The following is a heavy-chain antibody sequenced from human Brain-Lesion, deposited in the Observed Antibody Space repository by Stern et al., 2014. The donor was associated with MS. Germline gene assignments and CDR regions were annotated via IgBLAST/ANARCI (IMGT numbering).Heavy chain of an antibody. CDR2: INRDGSDT. Sequence: EVHLVQSGGGLVQPGGSLRLPWAASGFNFRSYWMHWVRHFPEKGLFWVSQINRDGSDTSYADSVKGRFSISRDNIRNMLYLRMTSLRAEDTAVYYCARGVGDYWGQGARVTVSS. J-gene: IGHJ4*02. CDR3: ARGVGDY. CDR1: GFNFRSYW. D-gene: IGHD3-16*01. V-gene: IGHV3-74*02.